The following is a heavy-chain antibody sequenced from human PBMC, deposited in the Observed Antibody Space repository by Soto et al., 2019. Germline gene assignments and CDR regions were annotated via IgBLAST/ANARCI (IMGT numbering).Heavy chain of an antibody. V-gene: IGHV1-18*01. Sequence: QVQLVQSGAEVKKPGASVKVSCKASGYTFTSYGISWVRQAPGQGLEWMGWISAYNGNTNYAQKLQGRVTMTTDTSTITAYMELRSLRSDDTAVYYCARDGRYYDFWSGYSLNWFDPWGQGTLVTVSS. CDR1: GYTFTSYG. D-gene: IGHD3-3*01. CDR3: ARDGRYYDFWSGYSLNWFDP. J-gene: IGHJ5*02. CDR2: ISAYNGNT.